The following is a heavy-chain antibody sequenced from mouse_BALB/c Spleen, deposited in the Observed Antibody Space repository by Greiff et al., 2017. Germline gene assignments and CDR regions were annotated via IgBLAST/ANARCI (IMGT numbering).Heavy chain of an antibody. CDR3: ARGGREYYFDY. CDR1: GYSITSDYA. J-gene: IGHJ2*01. Sequence: EVKLMESGPGLVKPSQSLSLTCTVTGYSITSDYAWNWIRQFPGNKLEWMGYISYSGSTSYNPSLKSRISITRDTSKNQFFLQLNSVTTEDTATYYCARGGREYYFDYWGQGTTLTVSS. CDR2: ISYSGST. V-gene: IGHV3-2*02.